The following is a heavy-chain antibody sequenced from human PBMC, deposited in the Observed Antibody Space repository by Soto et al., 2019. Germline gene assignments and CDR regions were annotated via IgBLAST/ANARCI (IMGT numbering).Heavy chain of an antibody. CDR1: GYSISSGYY. Sequence: PSETLSLTCAVSGYSISSGYYWDWIRQAPGKGLEWIGSIYHSGSTYYSPSLKSRVTISVDTSKNQCSLTLSSVTAADTAVYYCARDSTLTNQDGYDYWSQGTLVTVSS. D-gene: IGHD3-9*01. CDR2: IYHSGST. CDR3: ARDSTLTNQDGYDY. V-gene: IGHV4-38-2*02. J-gene: IGHJ4*02.